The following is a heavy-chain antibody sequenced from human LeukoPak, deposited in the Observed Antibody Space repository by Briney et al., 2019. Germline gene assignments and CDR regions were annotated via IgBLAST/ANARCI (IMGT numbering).Heavy chain of an antibody. Sequence: SQTLSLTCTVSGGSISSGDYYWSWIRQPPGKGLEWIGCMYYSGSTYYNPSLKSRATISVDTSKNQFSLKLTSVTAADTAVYYCARPYYYDSRIDPWGQGTLVTVSS. CDR3: ARPYYYDSRIDP. J-gene: IGHJ5*02. V-gene: IGHV4-30-4*01. D-gene: IGHD3-22*01. CDR1: GGSISSGDYY. CDR2: MYYSGST.